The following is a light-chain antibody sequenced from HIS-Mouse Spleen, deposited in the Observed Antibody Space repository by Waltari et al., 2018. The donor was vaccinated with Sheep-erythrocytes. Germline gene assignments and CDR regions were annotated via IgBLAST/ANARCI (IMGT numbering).Light chain of an antibody. J-gene: IGLJ3*02. CDR3: CSYAGSYTWV. CDR1: RNDVGGYNY. V-gene: IGLV2-11*01. CDR2: DVS. Sequence: QSALTQPRSESGSPGQSVTIPCTGTRNDVGGYNYVSCYQQHPGKDPKLLIYDVSKRPSGVPDRFSGSKSGNTVSLTISGLQAEDEADYYCCSYAGSYTWVFGGGTKLTVL.